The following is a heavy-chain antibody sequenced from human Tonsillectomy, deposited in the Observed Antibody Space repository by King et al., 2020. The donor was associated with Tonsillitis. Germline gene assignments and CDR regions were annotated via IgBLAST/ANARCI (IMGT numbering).Heavy chain of an antibody. CDR2: IYYSGST. J-gene: IGHJ4*02. CDR3: ARGVTGTTPFFDY. Sequence: QLQESGPGLVKPSETLSLTCTVSGGSISSSSYYWGWIRQPPGKGLEWIGSIYYSGSTSYNPSLKSRVTISVDTSKKQFSLKLSSVTAADTAVYYCARGVTGTTPFFDYSGQRTLVTGSS. V-gene: IGHV4-39*07. CDR1: GGSISSSSYY. D-gene: IGHD1-20*01.